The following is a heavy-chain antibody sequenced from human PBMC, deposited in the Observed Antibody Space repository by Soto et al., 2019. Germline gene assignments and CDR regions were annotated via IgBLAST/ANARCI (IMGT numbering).Heavy chain of an antibody. V-gene: IGHV2-5*02. J-gene: IGHJ4*02. D-gene: IGHD3-10*01. CDR3: AHRPGSGSPFDY. Sequence: QITLKESGPTLVKPTQTLTLTCTFSGFSLSTSGVGVGSIRQPPGKALEWLALIYWDDDKRYSPSLKSRLTITKDTSKNQVVLTMTNMDPVDTATYYCAHRPGSGSPFDYWGQGTLVTVSS. CDR2: IYWDDDK. CDR1: GFSLSTSGVG.